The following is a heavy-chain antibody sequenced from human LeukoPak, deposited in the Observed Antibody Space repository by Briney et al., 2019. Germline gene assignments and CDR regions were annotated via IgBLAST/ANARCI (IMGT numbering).Heavy chain of an antibody. CDR2: INYSGST. CDR3: ARGQVTIYTFDP. CDR1: GVSFSGYY. D-gene: IGHD3-3*01. Sequence: SETLSLTCAVYGVSFSGYYWSWIRQPPGKGLEWIGYINYSGSTNYNPSLKSRVTISVDTSKNQFSLKLSSVTAADTAVYYCARGQVTIYTFDPWGQGTLVTVSS. J-gene: IGHJ5*02. V-gene: IGHV4-34*01.